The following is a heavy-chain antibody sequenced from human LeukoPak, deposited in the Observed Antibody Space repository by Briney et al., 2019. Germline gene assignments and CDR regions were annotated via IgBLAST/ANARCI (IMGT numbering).Heavy chain of an antibody. D-gene: IGHD5-18*01. Sequence: PGGSLRLSCAASGFTFSSYSMNWVRQAPGKGLEWVSSISSSNSYIYYADSVRGRFTISRDNAENSLYLQMNSLRAEDTAVYYCARESGYSYGYGDYWGQGTLVTVSS. V-gene: IGHV3-21*01. J-gene: IGHJ4*02. CDR3: ARESGYSYGYGDY. CDR1: GFTFSSYS. CDR2: ISSSNSYI.